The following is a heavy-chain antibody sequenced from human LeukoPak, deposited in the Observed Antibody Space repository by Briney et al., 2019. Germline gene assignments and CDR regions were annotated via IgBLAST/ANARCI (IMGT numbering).Heavy chain of an antibody. D-gene: IGHD3-10*01. CDR3: ARHSSGWFGEFDF. V-gene: IGHV4-59*08. Sequence: SETLSPTCTVSGGSILNYYWSWIRQPPGKGLEWIGYVYSSGSINYNPSLESRVTISVDRAKNYFSLILISVTAADTAMYYCARHSSGWFGEFDFWGRGTQVTVSS. J-gene: IGHJ4*02. CDR2: VYSSGSI. CDR1: GGSILNYY.